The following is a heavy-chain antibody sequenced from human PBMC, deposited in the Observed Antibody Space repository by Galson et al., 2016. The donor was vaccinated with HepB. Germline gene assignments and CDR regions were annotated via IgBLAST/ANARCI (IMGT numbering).Heavy chain of an antibody. CDR3: ARFGGSLGMDV. V-gene: IGHV3-33*08. CDR2: IWYDGSNK. Sequence: SLRLSCAASGFTFSSYAMSWVRQAPGKGLEWVAVIWYDGSNKHYADSVKGRFTISRDNSKNTLYLQMNSLTAEDTAVYYCARFGGSLGMDVWGQGTTVTVSS. CDR1: GFTFSSYA. J-gene: IGHJ6*02. D-gene: IGHD2-15*01.